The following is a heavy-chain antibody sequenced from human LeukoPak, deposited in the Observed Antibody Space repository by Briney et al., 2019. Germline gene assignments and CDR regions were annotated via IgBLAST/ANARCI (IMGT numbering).Heavy chain of an antibody. V-gene: IGHV4-59*08. CDR2: IYYSGSS. CDR3: ARHGGWLAGARN. Sequence: SETLSLTCTVSVGSISNYYWSWILQSPRKVLEWIGYIYYSGSSNYNPSLKSRVTISVDTSKNQFSLKLTSVTAADTAVYYCARHGGWLAGARNWGQGTLVTVSS. J-gene: IGHJ4*02. CDR1: VGSISNYY. D-gene: IGHD6-19*01.